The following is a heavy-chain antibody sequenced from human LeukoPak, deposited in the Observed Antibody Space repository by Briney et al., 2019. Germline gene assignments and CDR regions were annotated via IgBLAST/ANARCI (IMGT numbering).Heavy chain of an antibody. V-gene: IGHV4-39*02. CDR2: IYYSGST. D-gene: IGHD6-19*01. CDR3: VRDMGGWQTYYDY. CDR1: GGSISSSSYY. J-gene: IGHJ4*02. Sequence: SETLSLTCTVSGGSISSSSYYWGWIRQPPGKGLEWIGSIYYSGSTYYNPSLKSRVTISVDTSKNQFSLKLSSVTAADTAVYYCVRDMGGWQTYYDYWGQVTLVTVSS.